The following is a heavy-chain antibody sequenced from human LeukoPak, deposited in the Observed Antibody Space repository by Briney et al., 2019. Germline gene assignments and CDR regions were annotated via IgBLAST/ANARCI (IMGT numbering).Heavy chain of an antibody. Sequence: SETLSLTCAVYGGSFSGYYWSWIRQPPGKGLEWIGEINHSGSTNYNPSLKSRVTISVDTSKNQFSLKLSSVTAADTAVYYCASGDFWSGPTVWGQGTPVTVSS. J-gene: IGHJ4*02. CDR1: GGSFSGYY. CDR3: ASGDFWSGPTV. D-gene: IGHD3-3*01. V-gene: IGHV4-34*01. CDR2: INHSGST.